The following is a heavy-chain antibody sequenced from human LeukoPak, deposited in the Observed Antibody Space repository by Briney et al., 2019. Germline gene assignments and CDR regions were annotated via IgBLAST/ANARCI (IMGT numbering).Heavy chain of an antibody. Sequence: GGSLRLSCAASGFTFSSYSMNWVRQAPGKGLEWVSYISSSSSTIYYADSVKGRFTISRDNAKNSPYLQMNSLRAEDTAVYYCARGGNSITDYWGQGTLVTVSS. CDR2: ISSSSSTI. D-gene: IGHD4-23*01. V-gene: IGHV3-48*01. CDR1: GFTFSSYS. J-gene: IGHJ4*02. CDR3: ARGGNSITDY.